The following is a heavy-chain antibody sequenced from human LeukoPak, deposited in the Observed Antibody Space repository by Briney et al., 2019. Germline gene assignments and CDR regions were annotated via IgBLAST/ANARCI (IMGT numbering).Heavy chain of an antibody. Sequence: GGSLRLSCIVSGFTFSTAWMTWVRQAPGKGLEWVGLIRSKTDGGTTDYAAPVKGRFTISRDDSKNTLCLQMNSLKTEDTALYYCTTHSGKYYSLFDFWGQGTLVTVSP. CDR1: GFTFSTAW. D-gene: IGHD1-26*01. J-gene: IGHJ4*02. CDR2: IRSKTDGGTT. V-gene: IGHV3-15*01. CDR3: TTHSGKYYSLFDF.